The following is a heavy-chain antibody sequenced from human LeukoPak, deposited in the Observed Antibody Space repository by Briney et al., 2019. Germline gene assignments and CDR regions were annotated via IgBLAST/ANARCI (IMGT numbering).Heavy chain of an antibody. D-gene: IGHD6-13*01. V-gene: IGHV1-2*02. CDR2: INPNNGGT. Sequence: ASVKVSCKAPGYTFTDYDMHWVRQAPGQGLEWMGWINPNNGGTNYAQKFQGRVTMTRDTSISTAYMELSRLRSDDTAVYYCVRERGQQVRFDPWGQGTLVTVSS. J-gene: IGHJ5*02. CDR3: VRERGQQVRFDP. CDR1: GYTFTDYD.